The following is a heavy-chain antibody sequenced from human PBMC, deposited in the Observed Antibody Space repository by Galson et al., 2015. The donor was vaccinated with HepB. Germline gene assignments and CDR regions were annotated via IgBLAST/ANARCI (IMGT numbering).Heavy chain of an antibody. J-gene: IGHJ6*02. Sequence: SVKVSCKASGYTFTSYYMHWVRQAPGQGLEWMGIINPSGGSTSYAQKLQGRVTMTRDTSTSTVYMELSSLRSEDTAVYYCARDLTFGGVIVNTPYYGMDVWGQGTTVTVSS. CDR1: GYTFTSYY. V-gene: IGHV1-46*04. CDR3: ARDLTFGGVIVNTPYYGMDV. CDR2: INPSGGST. D-gene: IGHD3-16*02.